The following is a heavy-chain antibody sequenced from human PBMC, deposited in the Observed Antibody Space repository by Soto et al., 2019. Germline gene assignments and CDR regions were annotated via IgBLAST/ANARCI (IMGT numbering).Heavy chain of an antibody. D-gene: IGHD6-6*01. CDR2: TYYRSKWYN. Sequence: SQTLSLTCAIPGDSVSSNSAAWNWIRQSPSRGLEWLGRTYYRSKWYNDYAVSVKSRITINPDTSKNQFSLQLNSVTPEDTAVYYCARGLTIFSSSPTYYYYGMDVWGQGTTVTVSS. CDR3: ARGLTIFSSSPTYYYYGMDV. V-gene: IGHV6-1*01. J-gene: IGHJ6*02. CDR1: GDSVSSNSAA.